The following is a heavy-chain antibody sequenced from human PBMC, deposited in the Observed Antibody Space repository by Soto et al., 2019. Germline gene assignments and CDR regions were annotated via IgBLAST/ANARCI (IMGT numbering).Heavy chain of an antibody. Sequence: KAGGSLRLSCAASGFTFSSYSMNWVRQAPGKGLEWVSSISSSSSYIYYADSVKGRFTISRDNAKNSLYLQMNSLRAEDTAVYYCARDRDPPKYCSSTSCRPGRDAFDIWGQGTMVTVSS. CDR3: ARDRDPPKYCSSTSCRPGRDAFDI. J-gene: IGHJ3*02. D-gene: IGHD2-2*01. CDR1: GFTFSSYS. V-gene: IGHV3-21*01. CDR2: ISSSSSYI.